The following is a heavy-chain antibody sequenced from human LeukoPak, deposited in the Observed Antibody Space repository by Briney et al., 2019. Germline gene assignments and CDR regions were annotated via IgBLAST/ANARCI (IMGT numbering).Heavy chain of an antibody. Sequence: GGSLRLSCEASGFTFSRYEMNWVRQAPGKGLEWVSYISSSGNTVYYADSVKGRFTISRDNAKNSLFLQMNTLRAEDTAVYYCARGAVAGLWYFDLWGRGTLVTVSS. CDR1: GFTFSRYE. CDR2: ISSSGNTV. J-gene: IGHJ2*01. D-gene: IGHD6-19*01. CDR3: ARGAVAGLWYFDL. V-gene: IGHV3-48*03.